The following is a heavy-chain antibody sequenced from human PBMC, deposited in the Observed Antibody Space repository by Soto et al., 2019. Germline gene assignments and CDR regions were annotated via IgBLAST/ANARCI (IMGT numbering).Heavy chain of an antibody. Sequence: SGPTLVNPTQTLTLTCTFSGFSLSTSGMCVSWIRQPPGKALEWLARIDWDDDKYYSTSLKTRLTISKDTSKNQVVLTMTNMDPVDTATYYCALIHVSHRPPTPPHYPGPATLGTVS. J-gene: IGHJ4*02. CDR2: IDWDDDK. CDR1: GFSLSTSGMC. D-gene: IGHD6-6*01. V-gene: IGHV2-70*11. CDR3: ALIHVSHRPPTPPHY.